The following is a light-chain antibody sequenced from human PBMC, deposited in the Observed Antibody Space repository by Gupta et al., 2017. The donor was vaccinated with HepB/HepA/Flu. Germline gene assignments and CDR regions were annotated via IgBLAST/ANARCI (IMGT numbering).Light chain of an antibody. CDR1: SSDVGGYNY. J-gene: IGLJ2*01. CDR2: DVS. Sequence: QSALTQPASVSGSPGQSITISCTGTSSDVGGYNYVSWYQQHPGKAPKLRSYDVSSRPSGVSKRLSGSKSGNTASLIISGRQAEDEASDDCSSDRGDSAGVFGGGTKLTVL. CDR3: SSDRGDSAGV. V-gene: IGLV2-14*03.